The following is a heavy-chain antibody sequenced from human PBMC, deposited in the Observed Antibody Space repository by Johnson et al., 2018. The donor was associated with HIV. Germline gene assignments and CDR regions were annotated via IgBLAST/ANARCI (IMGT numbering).Heavy chain of an antibody. Sequence: VQLVESGGGLVQPGGSLRLSCAASGFTVSSNYMSWVRQAPGKGLEWVSVIYSGGSTYYADSVKGLFTISRDNSKHSLYLQMNSLRTEDTALYYCAKGSLVGPNDAFDIWGQGTMVTVSS. J-gene: IGHJ3*02. CDR3: AKGSLVGPNDAFDI. CDR2: IYSGGST. D-gene: IGHD3-16*02. V-gene: IGHV3-66*02. CDR1: GFTVSSNY.